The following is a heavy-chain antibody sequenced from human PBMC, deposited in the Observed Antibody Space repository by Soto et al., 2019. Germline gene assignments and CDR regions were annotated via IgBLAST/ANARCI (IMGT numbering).Heavy chain of an antibody. Sequence: GASVKVSCKASGGTFRSYEINWVRQAPGQGLEWMGGIIPISGTANYAQKFQGRVTFSADELTSTAYMELSSLRSDDTAVYYCARERGRHFEVLTAIPSSHPFDYWGQGTLVTVSS. CDR1: GGTFRSYE. J-gene: IGHJ4*02. V-gene: IGHV1-69*13. D-gene: IGHD2-21*02. CDR2: IIPISGTA. CDR3: ARERGRHFEVLTAIPSSHPFDY.